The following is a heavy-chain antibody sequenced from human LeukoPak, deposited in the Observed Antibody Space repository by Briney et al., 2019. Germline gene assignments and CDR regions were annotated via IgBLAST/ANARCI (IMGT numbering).Heavy chain of an antibody. CDR1: GFTFSSYG. CDR3: AKDTAIAVAGTDY. CDR2: IRYDGSNK. Sequence: GRSLRLSCAASGFTFSSYGMHWVRQAPGKGLEWVAFIRYDGSNKYYADSVKGRFTISRDNSKNTLYLQMNSLRAEDTAVYYCAKDTAIAVAGTDYWGQGTLVTVSS. V-gene: IGHV3-30*02. J-gene: IGHJ4*02. D-gene: IGHD6-19*01.